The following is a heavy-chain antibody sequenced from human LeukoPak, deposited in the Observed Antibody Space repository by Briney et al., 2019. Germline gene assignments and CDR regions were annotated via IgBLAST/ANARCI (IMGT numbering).Heavy chain of an antibody. D-gene: IGHD3-10*01. CDR2: ISYDGSNK. V-gene: IGHV3-30*18. J-gene: IGHJ4*02. CDR1: GFSFSNCS. CDR3: AKAGWFGELNVYLDY. Sequence: GGSLRLSCAASGFSFSNCSMNWVRQAPGKGLEWVAVISYDGSNKYYADSVKGRFTISRDNSKNTLYLQMNSLRAEDTAVYYCAKAGWFGELNVYLDYWGQGTLVTVSS.